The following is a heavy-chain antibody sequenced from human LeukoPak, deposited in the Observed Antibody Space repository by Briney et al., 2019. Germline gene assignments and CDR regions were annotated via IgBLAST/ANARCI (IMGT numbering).Heavy chain of an antibody. Sequence: GGSLRLSCAASGFTFSSYGMHWVRQAPGKGLEWVAFIRYDGSNKYYADSVKGRFTISRDNSKNTLYLQMNSLRAEDTAVYYCAKDPNGDYIGTFDIWGQGTMVTVSS. CDR3: AKDPNGDYIGTFDI. V-gene: IGHV3-30*02. CDR1: GFTFSSYG. CDR2: IRYDGSNK. D-gene: IGHD4-17*01. J-gene: IGHJ3*02.